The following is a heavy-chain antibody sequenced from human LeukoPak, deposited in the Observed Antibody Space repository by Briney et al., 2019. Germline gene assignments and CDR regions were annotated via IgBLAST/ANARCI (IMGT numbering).Heavy chain of an antibody. CDR3: ARDNVPGYFDY. J-gene: IGHJ4*02. Sequence: SETLSLTCTVSGGSISSSSYYWGWIRQPPGKGLEWIVSIYYSGSTYYNPSLQSRVTISVDPSKNQFSLKLRSVTAADTAFYYCARDNVPGYFDYWGQGALVTVSS. CDR1: GGSISSSSYY. D-gene: IGHD2-8*01. CDR2: IYYSGST. V-gene: IGHV4-39*07.